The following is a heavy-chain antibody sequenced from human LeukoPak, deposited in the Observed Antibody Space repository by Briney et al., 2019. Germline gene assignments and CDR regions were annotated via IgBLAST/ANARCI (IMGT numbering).Heavy chain of an antibody. CDR3: ARVDTAMVFDY. CDR1: GGTFSSYA. CDR2: IIPILGIA. J-gene: IGHJ4*02. D-gene: IGHD5-18*01. Sequence: ASVKVSCKASGGTFSSYAISWVRQAPGQGLEWMGRIIPILGIANYAQKFQGRVTITADKSTSTAYMELSSLRSEDTAVYYCARVDTAMVFDYWGQGTLVIVSS. V-gene: IGHV1-69*04.